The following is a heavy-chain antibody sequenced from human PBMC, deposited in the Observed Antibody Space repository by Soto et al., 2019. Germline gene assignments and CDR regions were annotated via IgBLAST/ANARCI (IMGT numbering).Heavy chain of an antibody. CDR2: IYYTGST. Sequence: QVHLQESGPGLVQPPETLSLTCSVSGGSFSGYYWSWIRQSPGKGLEWIGSIYYTGSTKYNLSLKGRATISVDSSSSRVSLRLNSLTAADTALYYCARGGLVPTRGVFDYWGRGARVTVAS. D-gene: IGHD1-26*01. V-gene: IGHV4-59*01. CDR3: ARGGLVPTRGVFDY. CDR1: GGSFSGYY. J-gene: IGHJ4*02.